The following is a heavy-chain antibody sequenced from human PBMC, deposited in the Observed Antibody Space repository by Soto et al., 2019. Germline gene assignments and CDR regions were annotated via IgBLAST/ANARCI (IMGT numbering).Heavy chain of an antibody. D-gene: IGHD3-3*01. CDR1: GYTFTGYY. J-gene: IGHJ6*02. Sequence: ASVKVSCKASGYTFTGYYMHWVRQAPGQGLEWMGWINPNSGGTNYAQKFQGRVTMTRNTSISTAYMELSSLRSEDTAVYYCARAGGGFLEWLLSDGMDVWGQGTTVTVSS. CDR2: INPNSGGT. CDR3: ARAGGGFLEWLLSDGMDV. V-gene: IGHV1-2*02.